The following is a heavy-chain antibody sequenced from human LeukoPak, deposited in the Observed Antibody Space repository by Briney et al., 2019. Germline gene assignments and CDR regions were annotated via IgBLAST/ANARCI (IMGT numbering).Heavy chain of an antibody. CDR1: GYTFIGFY. CDR2: INSNSGVP. D-gene: IGHD3-22*01. CDR3: ARDPLYSSGPISHDF. V-gene: IGHV1-2*02. Sequence: ASVKVSCKASGYTFIGFYIHWVRQAPGQGLEWMGWINSNSGVPNYAQKFQVRVTMTRDTSISTAYIQLSSLRSDDTAVYYCARDPLYSSGPISHDFWGQGTLVTVSS. J-gene: IGHJ4*02.